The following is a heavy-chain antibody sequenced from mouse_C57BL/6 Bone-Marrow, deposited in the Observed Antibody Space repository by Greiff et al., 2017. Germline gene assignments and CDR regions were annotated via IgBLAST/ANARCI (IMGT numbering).Heavy chain of an antibody. D-gene: IGHD2-1*01. J-gene: IGHJ3*01. V-gene: IGHV1-76*01. Sequence: VQLQQSGAELVRPGASVKLSCKASGYTFTDYYINWVKQTPGQGLEWIARIYPGSGNNYYNEKFKGKATLTAEISSSTAYMQLNSLTSEDSAVYFCARVYPFAYWGQGTLVTVSA. CDR3: ARVYPFAY. CDR2: IYPGSGNN. CDR1: GYTFTDYY.